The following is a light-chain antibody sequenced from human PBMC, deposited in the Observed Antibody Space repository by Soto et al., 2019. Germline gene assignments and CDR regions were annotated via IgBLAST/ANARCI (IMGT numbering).Light chain of an antibody. J-gene: IGKJ4*01. CDR2: AAS. CDR3: QQSYSTPLT. V-gene: IGKV1-39*01. Sequence: DIQMTQSPSSLSASVGDRVNITCRASQSISSYLNWYQQKPGKAPKLLIYAASSLQSGGPSRFSGSGSGTDFTLTISSLQPEDFATYYCQQSYSTPLTFGGGTKVEIK. CDR1: QSISSY.